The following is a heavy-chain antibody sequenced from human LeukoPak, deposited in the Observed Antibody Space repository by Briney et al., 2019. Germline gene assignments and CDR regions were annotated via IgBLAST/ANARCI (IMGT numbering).Heavy chain of an antibody. CDR2: GRYDGSDK. Sequence: GGSLRLSCIASGFALSHHGMHWVRQPPGKGLEWVAFGRYDGSDKYYADSVKGRFTVSRDNSNNALDLQMNTLTVEDTAVYYCARALSSTGGSYYFDSWGQGTLVTVSS. D-gene: IGHD1-14*01. J-gene: IGHJ4*02. CDR3: ARALSSTGGSYYFDS. V-gene: IGHV3-30*02. CDR1: GFALSHHG.